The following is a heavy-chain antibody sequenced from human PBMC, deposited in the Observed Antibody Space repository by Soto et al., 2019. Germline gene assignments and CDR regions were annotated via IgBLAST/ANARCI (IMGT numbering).Heavy chain of an antibody. CDR1: GFTFTAYY. V-gene: IGHV3-7*03. CDR2: IKKDGSEQ. CDR3: SRENWFQDF. Sequence: EVQLVESGGGLVQPGGSLRLSCAASGFTFTAYYLTWVRQAPGKGLEWVASIKKDGSEQYYVDSVKGRFTISRDNAKISLYLQMNSLRAGDTALYYCSRENWFQDFWGQGTLVTVSS. J-gene: IGHJ4*02. D-gene: IGHD3-10*01.